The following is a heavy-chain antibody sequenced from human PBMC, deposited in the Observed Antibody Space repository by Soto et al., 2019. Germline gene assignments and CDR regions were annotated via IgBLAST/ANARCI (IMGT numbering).Heavy chain of an antibody. CDR3: AKVPSAAPFFDY. Sequence: EVQVLESGGDLIQPGGALRLSCAASGLAFDSHGIHWVRQAPGKGLEWVSGVSPSGGITYYSDSVKGRFTVSRDNSQNTVHLQMNSLRAEDTAVYYCAKVPSAAPFFDYWGQGTLVTVSS. V-gene: IGHV3-23*01. CDR1: GLAFDSHG. J-gene: IGHJ4*02. D-gene: IGHD2-15*01. CDR2: VSPSGGIT.